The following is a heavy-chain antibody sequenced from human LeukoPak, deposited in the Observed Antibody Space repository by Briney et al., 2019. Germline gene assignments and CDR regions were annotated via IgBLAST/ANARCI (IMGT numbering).Heavy chain of an antibody. CDR2: IYYSGST. J-gene: IGHJ4*02. Sequence: SETLSLTCTVSGGSISSSSYYWGWIRQPPGKGLEWIGSIYYSGSTYYNPSLKSRVTISVDTSKNQFSLKLSSVTAADTAVYYCARQSGPPDYWGQGTLVTVSS. CDR1: GGSISSSSYY. CDR3: ARQSGPPDY. V-gene: IGHV4-39*01.